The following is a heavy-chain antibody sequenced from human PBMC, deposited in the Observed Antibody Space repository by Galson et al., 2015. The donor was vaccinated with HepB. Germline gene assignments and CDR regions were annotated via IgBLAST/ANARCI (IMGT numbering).Heavy chain of an antibody. D-gene: IGHD3-22*01. CDR2: ISAYNGNT. J-gene: IGHJ5*02. Sequence: SVKVSCKASGYTFTNYGISWVRQAPGQGLEWMGWISAYNGNTNYAQKLQGRVTMTSDTSTSTTYMELRSLRSDDTAVYYCARSYDSNVGRSGFDPWGQGTLVTVSS. CDR1: GYTFTNYG. V-gene: IGHV1-18*01. CDR3: ARSYDSNVGRSGFDP.